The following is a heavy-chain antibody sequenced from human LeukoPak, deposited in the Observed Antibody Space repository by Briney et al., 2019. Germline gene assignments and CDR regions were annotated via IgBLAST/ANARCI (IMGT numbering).Heavy chain of an antibody. J-gene: IGHJ6*02. CDR3: ARTLVVVPAAIRAYYYYGMDV. V-gene: IGHV1-69*13. Sequence: APVKVSCKASGGTFSSYAISWVRQAPGQGLEWMGGIIPIFGTANYAQKFQGRVTITADESTSTAYMELSSLRSEDTAVYYCARTLVVVPAAIRAYYYYGMDVWGQGTTVTVSS. D-gene: IGHD2-2*02. CDR2: IIPIFGTA. CDR1: GGTFSSYA.